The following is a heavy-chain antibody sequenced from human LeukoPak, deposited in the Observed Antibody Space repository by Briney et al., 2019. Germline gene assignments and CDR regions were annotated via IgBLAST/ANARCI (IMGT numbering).Heavy chain of an antibody. CDR2: VNHSGRT. J-gene: IGHJ4*02. CDR1: GGSFSDNS. D-gene: IGHD4-17*01. Sequence: SETLSLTCAVSGGSFSDNSCNWIRQPPGKGLEWIGEVNHSGRTNYNPSLKGRVTMSGDKSKSQLSLRLSSVTAADTAVYYCARGRDDYGNNNYFDYWRQGILVTVAS. V-gene: IGHV4-34*01. CDR3: ARGRDDYGNNNYFDY.